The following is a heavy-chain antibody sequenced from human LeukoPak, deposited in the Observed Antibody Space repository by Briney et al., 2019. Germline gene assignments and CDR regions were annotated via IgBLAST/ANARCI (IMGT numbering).Heavy chain of an antibody. J-gene: IGHJ3*01. Sequence: PSETLSLTCAVYGGSFSGYYWSWIRQPPGKGLEWIGSIYYSGSTYYNPSLKSRVTISVDTSKNQFSLKLNSVTAADTAVFYCASSTWYSSGPSFWGQGTMVTVSS. V-gene: IGHV4-34*01. CDR1: GGSFSGYY. CDR3: ASSTWYSSGPSF. CDR2: IYYSGST. D-gene: IGHD6-19*01.